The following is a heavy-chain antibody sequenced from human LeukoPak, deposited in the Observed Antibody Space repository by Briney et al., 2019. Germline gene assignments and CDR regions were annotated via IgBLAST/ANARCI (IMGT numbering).Heavy chain of an antibody. J-gene: IGHJ4*02. V-gene: IGHV4-34*01. CDR1: GGSFSGYY. D-gene: IGHD5-18*01. Sequence: PSETLSLTCAVYGGSFSGYYWSWIRQPPGKGLEWIGEINHSGSTNYNPSLKSRVTISVDTSKNQFSLKLSSVTAADTAVYYCARLLYSYGSFDYWGQGTLVTVSS. CDR3: ARLLYSYGSFDY. CDR2: INHSGST.